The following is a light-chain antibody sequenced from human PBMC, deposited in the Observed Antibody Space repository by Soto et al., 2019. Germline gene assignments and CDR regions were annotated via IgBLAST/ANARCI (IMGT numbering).Light chain of an antibody. J-gene: IGKJ1*01. V-gene: IGKV1-39*01. CDR1: QTIGTY. CDR2: DAS. CDR3: QQSYNTPLT. Sequence: IEVTQSPSSLAASLGDRVTITCRASQTIGTYVNWYRQKSGAAPELLIYDASTLQSGVPSRFRGGASGTDFTLTISSLQLYDFATYYCQQSYNTPLTVGQGTKVDIK.